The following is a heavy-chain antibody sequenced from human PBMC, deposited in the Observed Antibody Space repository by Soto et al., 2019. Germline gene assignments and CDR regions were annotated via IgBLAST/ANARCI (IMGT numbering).Heavy chain of an antibody. Sequence: GGCLTPSCAASGFPFSSYAMQWVPHAPGKELEWVAVISYDGSNKYYADSVKGRFTISRDNSKSTVYLELNNLSAEDTAVYHCAKNQGVELVPLATVDWFDPWGQGSVVTVSS. D-gene: IGHD1-26*01. CDR2: ISYDGSNK. J-gene: IGHJ5*02. V-gene: IGHV3-30-3*01. CDR1: GFPFSSYA. CDR3: AKNQGVELVPLATVDWFDP.